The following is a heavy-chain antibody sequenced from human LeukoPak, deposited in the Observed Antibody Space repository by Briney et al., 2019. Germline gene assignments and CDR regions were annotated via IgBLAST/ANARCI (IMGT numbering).Heavy chain of an antibody. CDR2: IRYDGSNK. J-gene: IGHJ6*03. V-gene: IGHV3-30*02. D-gene: IGHD6-6*01. Sequence: PGGSLRLSCAASGFTFSSYGMHWVRQAPGKGLEWVAFIRYDGSNKYYADSVKGRFTISRDNSKNTLYLQMNSLRAEDTAVYYCAKDGGGSSDYYYYYMDVWGKGTTVTVSS. CDR3: AKDGGGSSDYYYYYMDV. CDR1: GFTFSSYG.